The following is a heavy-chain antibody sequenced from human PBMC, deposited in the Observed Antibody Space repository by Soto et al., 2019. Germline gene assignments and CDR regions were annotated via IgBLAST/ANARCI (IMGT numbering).Heavy chain of an antibody. V-gene: IGHV1-18*01. Sequence: QVHLVQSGAEVKKPGASVKVSCKGSGYAFTTYGITWVRQAPGQGLEWMGWISAHSGNTNYAQKLQGRVTVTKDTSTSAAYMELRSLRSEGTGVYYCARWRYVDYWGQGALVTVSS. J-gene: IGHJ4*02. CDR1: GYAFTTYG. CDR2: ISAHSGNT. D-gene: IGHD1-1*01. CDR3: ARWRYVDY.